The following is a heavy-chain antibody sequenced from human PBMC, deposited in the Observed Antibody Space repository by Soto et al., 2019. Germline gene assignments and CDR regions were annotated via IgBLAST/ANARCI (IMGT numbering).Heavy chain of an antibody. V-gene: IGHV3-15*01. D-gene: IGHD6-19*01. CDR3: TTGIKSIAVAGMNY. J-gene: IGHJ4*02. CDR1: GFTFSNAW. Sequence: GGSLRLSCAASGFTFSNAWMSWVRQAPGKGLEWVGRIKSKTDGGTTDYAAPVKGRFTISRDDSKNTLYLQMNSLKTEDTAVYYCTTGIKSIAVAGMNYWGQGTLVTVSS. CDR2: IKSKTDGGTT.